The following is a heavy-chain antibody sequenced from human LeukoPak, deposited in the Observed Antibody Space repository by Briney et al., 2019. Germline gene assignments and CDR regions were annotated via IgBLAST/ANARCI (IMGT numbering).Heavy chain of an antibody. V-gene: IGHV3-7*01. CDR2: IKQDGSEK. Sequence: GGSLRLSCAASGFTFSSYWMSWVRQAPGKGLEWVANIKQDGSEKYYVDSVKGRFTISRDNAKNSLYLQMNSLRAEDTAVYYCARGPRITMGIYYYYYMDVWGKGTTVTVSS. CDR1: GFTFSSYW. J-gene: IGHJ6*03. D-gene: IGHD3-10*01. CDR3: ARGPRITMGIYYYYYMDV.